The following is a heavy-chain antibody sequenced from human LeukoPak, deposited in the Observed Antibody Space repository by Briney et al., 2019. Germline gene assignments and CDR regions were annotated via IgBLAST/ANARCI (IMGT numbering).Heavy chain of an antibody. CDR1: GGTFSSYA. J-gene: IGHJ6*03. CDR2: INPNSGGT. Sequence: ASVKVSCKASGGTFSSYAISWVRQAPGQGLEWMGWINPNSGGTNYAQKFQGWVTMTRDTSISTAYMELNSLRAEDTAVYYCAKDPEGCSSTSCPPDYYYYYMDVWGKGTTVTVSS. D-gene: IGHD2-2*01. CDR3: AKDPEGCSSTSCPPDYYYYYMDV. V-gene: IGHV1-2*04.